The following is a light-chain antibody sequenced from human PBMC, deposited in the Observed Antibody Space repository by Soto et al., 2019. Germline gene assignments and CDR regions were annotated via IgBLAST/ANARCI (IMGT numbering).Light chain of an antibody. CDR1: QDISNH. V-gene: IGKV1-33*01. J-gene: IGKJ2*01. Sequence: DIQMTQSPSSLSASVGDRVTITCQASQDISNHLNWYQQKPGKAPKLLMYDSSNLQTGVPSRFSGGWYGTDFTFIISSLQPEDIATYYCQQFDAVPLTFGQGTKLEMK. CDR3: QQFDAVPLT. CDR2: DSS.